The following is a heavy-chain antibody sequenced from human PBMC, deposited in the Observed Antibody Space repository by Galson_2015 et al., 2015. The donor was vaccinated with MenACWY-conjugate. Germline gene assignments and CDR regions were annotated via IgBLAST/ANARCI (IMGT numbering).Heavy chain of an antibody. CDR2: INSDGRST. CDR1: GFTLSTYW. Sequence: SLRLSCAASGFTLSTYWMHWVRRAPGKGLVWVSRINSDGRSTSYADSVKGRFTISRDNAKNTLYLQMNSLRAEDTAVYYCARLGGNYRTTSHFDYWGQGTLVTVSS. CDR3: ARLGGNYRTTSHFDY. V-gene: IGHV3-74*01. J-gene: IGHJ4*02. D-gene: IGHD3-16*01.